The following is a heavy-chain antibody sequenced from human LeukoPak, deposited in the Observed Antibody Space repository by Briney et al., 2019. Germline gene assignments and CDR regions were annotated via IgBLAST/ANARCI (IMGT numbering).Heavy chain of an antibody. D-gene: IGHD5-12*01. Sequence: SETLSLTCTVSGGSISSGSYYWRWIRQPAGKGLEWIGRIYTSGSTNYNPSLKSRVTISVDTSKNQFSLKLSSVTAADTAVYYCARWSIVATIFDYWGQGALITVSS. J-gene: IGHJ4*02. CDR3: ARWSIVATIFDY. V-gene: IGHV4-61*02. CDR2: IYTSGST. CDR1: GGSISSGSYY.